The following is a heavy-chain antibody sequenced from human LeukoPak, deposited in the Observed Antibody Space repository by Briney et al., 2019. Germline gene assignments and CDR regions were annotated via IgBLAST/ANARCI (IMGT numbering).Heavy chain of an antibody. J-gene: IGHJ4*02. D-gene: IGHD5-24*01. V-gene: IGHV3-33*01. Sequence: GRSPRLSCAASGFTLSSYGIHWVRQTPGKGPEWVANIWYAESYKYYGDNNKHYADSVKGRFTISRDDSKNTLYLQMNSLRAEDTAIYYCARSRDGYIHGLEYWGRGTLVIVS. CDR1: GFTLSSYG. CDR3: ARSRDGYIHGLEY. CDR2: IWYAESYK.